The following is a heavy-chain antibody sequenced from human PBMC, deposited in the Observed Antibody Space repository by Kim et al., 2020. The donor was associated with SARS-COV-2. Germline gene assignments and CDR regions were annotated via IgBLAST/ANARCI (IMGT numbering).Heavy chain of an antibody. CDR3: ARVPSSGGYTYYYYGMDV. V-gene: IGHV4-34*01. Sequence: SETLSLTCAVYGGSFSGYYWSWIRQPPGKGLEWIGEINHSGSTNYNPSLKSRVTISVDTSKNQFSLKLSSVTAADTAVYYCARVPSSGGYTYYYYGMDVWGQGTTVTVSS. D-gene: IGHD3-22*01. CDR1: GGSFSGYY. CDR2: INHSGST. J-gene: IGHJ6*02.